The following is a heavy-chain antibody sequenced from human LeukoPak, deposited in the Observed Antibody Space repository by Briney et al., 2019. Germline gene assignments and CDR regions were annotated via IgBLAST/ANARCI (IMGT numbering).Heavy chain of an antibody. J-gene: IGHJ5*02. V-gene: IGHV4-59*01. CDR3: ARFGDYVGWFDP. CDR1: GGSISSYY. Sequence: SETLSLTCTVSGGSISSYYWSWIRQPPGKGLEWTGYIYYSGSTNYNPSLKSRVTISVDTSKNQFSLKLSSVTAADTAVYYCARFGDYVGWFDPWGQGTLVTVSS. D-gene: IGHD4-17*01. CDR2: IYYSGST.